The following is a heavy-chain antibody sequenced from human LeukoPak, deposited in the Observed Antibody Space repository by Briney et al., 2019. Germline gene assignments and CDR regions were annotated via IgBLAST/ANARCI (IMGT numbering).Heavy chain of an antibody. CDR1: GFTFSSYS. J-gene: IGHJ6*02. V-gene: IGHV3-21*01. D-gene: IGHD3-22*01. Sequence: GGSLRLSCAASGFTFSSYSMNWVRQAPGKGLEWVSSISSSSSYIYYADSVKGRFTISRDNAKNSLYLQMNSLRAEDTAVYYCARDQVVDSSGYYYVSFYYYGMDVWGQGTTVTVSS. CDR2: ISSSSSYI. CDR3: ARDQVVDSSGYYYVSFYYYGMDV.